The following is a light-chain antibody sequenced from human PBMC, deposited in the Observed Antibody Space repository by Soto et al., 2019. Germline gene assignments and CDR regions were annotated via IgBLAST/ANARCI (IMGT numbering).Light chain of an antibody. J-gene: IGKJ4*01. Sequence: IVMTQSPATLSVSPGEGVTLSCRASENVGTNLAWSQQKPGQAPRLLIYGSSTRATGIPATFSGSGSGTEFTLTISSLQSEESAIYYCQQYNNWGLSFGGGTKVAIK. V-gene: IGKV3D-15*01. CDR2: GSS. CDR3: QQYNNWGLS. CDR1: ENVGTN.